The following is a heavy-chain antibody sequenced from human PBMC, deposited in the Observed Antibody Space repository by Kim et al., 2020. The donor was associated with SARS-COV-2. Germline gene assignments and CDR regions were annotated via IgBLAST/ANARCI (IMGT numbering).Heavy chain of an antibody. D-gene: IGHD5-18*01. V-gene: IGHV4-31*02. J-gene: IGHJ4*02. Sequence: GSTYYNPSHKSRVTISVDTSKIQFSLKLSSVAAADTAVYYCTRGRTAMVYWGQGTLVTVSS. CDR2: GST. CDR3: TRGRTAMVY.